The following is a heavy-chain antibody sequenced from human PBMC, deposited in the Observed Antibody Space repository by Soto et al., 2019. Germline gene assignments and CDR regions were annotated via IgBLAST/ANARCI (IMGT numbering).Heavy chain of an antibody. D-gene: IGHD1-26*01. CDR3: AKDREYSGSYSFDY. CDR1: GFTVSSYA. V-gene: IGHV3-23*04. J-gene: IGHJ4*02. Sequence: EVQLVETGGGLIQPGGSLRLSCAASGFTVSSYAMSWVRQAPGKGLEWVSAISGSGGSTYYADSVKGRFTISRDNSKNTLELQMNSLRAEDTAVYYCAKDREYSGSYSFDYWGQGNLVTVSS. CDR2: ISGSGGST.